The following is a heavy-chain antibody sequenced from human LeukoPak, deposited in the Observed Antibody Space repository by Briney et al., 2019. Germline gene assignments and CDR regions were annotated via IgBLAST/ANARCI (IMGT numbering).Heavy chain of an antibody. CDR1: GDSVSSNSAA. CDR2: TYYRSKWFN. V-gene: IGHV6-1*01. J-gene: IGHJ4*02. Sequence: SQTLSLTCAISGDSVSSNSAAWNWIRQSPSRGLEWLGRTYYRSKWFNEYGISVKSRITINSDTSKNQFSLHQNSVTPEDTAMYYCAREQTGFDYWGQGTLVTVSS. CDR3: AREQTGFDY.